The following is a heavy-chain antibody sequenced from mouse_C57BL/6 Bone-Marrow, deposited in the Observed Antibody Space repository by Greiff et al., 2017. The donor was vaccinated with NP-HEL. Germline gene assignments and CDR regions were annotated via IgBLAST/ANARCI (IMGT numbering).Heavy chain of an antibody. CDR2: LYPGDGDT. Sequence: QVQLKESGPELVKPGASVKISCKASGYAFSSSWMNWVKQRPGKGLEWIGRLYPGDGDTNYNGKFKGKATLTADKSSSTAYMQLSSLTSEDSAVYFCARMGYGSFDYWGQGTTLTVSS. CDR1: GYAFSSSW. J-gene: IGHJ2*01. V-gene: IGHV1-82*01. D-gene: IGHD1-1*01. CDR3: ARMGYGSFDY.